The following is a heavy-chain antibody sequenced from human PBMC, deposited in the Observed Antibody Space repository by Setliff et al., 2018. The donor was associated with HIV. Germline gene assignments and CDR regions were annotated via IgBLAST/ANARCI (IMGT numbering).Heavy chain of an antibody. CDR1: GFTVSGNY. CDR3: ARDGGYSRSPHYYYYYGLDV. D-gene: IGHD6-13*01. J-gene: IGHJ6*02. Sequence: SGGSLRLSCAASGFTVSGNYMSWVRQAPGKGLEWVSVIYSGGTTYYADSVKARFTISRDNSKNTLYLQMNSLRAEDTAVYFCARDGGYSRSPHYYYYYGLDVWGHGTTVTVSS. CDR2: IYSGGTT. V-gene: IGHV3-53*01.